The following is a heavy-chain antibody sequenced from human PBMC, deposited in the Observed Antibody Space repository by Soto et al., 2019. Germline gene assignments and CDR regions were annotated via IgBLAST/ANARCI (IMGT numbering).Heavy chain of an antibody. CDR1: GFTFSDYW. CDR3: ARPLGWRDALHI. J-gene: IGHJ3*02. CDR2: IKQDASET. V-gene: IGHV3-7*01. Sequence: EVQLVDSGGGLVQPGGSLRLSCAASGFTFSDYWMSWVRQAPGKGLEWVASIKQDASETYYVDSVKGRFTISRDNAKNSLSLQMNSLRAEDTAVYYCARPLGWRDALHIRGQGTMVTDSS. D-gene: IGHD6-19*01.